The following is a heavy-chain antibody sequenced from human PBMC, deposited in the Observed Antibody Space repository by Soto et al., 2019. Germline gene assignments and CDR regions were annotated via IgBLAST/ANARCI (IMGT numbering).Heavy chain of an antibody. Sequence: EVQLVESGGGLVQPGGCLRLSCAASGFTFNNYWMSWVRQAPGKGLEWVANINQDGSVKYYADSVKGRITISRDNAKNSVYLQVSSLRAEDTAVYYCARIGYSSSSFDYWGQGTLVTVPS. J-gene: IGHJ4*02. CDR3: ARIGYSSSSFDY. CDR1: GFTFNNYW. D-gene: IGHD6-6*01. V-gene: IGHV3-7*01. CDR2: INQDGSVK.